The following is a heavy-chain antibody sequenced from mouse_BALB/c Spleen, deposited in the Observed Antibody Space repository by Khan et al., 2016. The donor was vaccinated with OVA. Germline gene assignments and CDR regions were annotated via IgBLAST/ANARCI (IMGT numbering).Heavy chain of an antibody. D-gene: IGHD2-10*01. V-gene: IGHV9-3-1*01. CDR1: GYTFTSYG. Sequence: QVQLKQSGPELKKPGETVKISCKASGYTFTSYGMNWVKQSPGKALKWMGWINTYTGEPTYADDFKGRFAFSLETSASTAYLQINNLKNEDTATYFCARPPYFSYTLDYWGKGTSVTVSS. J-gene: IGHJ4*01. CDR3: ARPPYFSYTLDY. CDR2: INTYTGEP.